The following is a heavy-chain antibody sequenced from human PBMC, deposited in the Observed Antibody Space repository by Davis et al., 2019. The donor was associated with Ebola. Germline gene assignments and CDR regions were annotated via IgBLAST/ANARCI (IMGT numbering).Heavy chain of an antibody. D-gene: IGHD2-21*01. J-gene: IGHJ3*02. CDR2: VETSDSHS. CDR1: GYTSTTNY. CDR3: ARRRIVVDAFDI. V-gene: IGHV5-10-1*04. Sequence: GSLRLSCKASGYTSTTNYITWVRHLPGKGLEWMGRVETSDSHSEYSPSFQGQVTISADKSISTAYLQWSSLKASDTAMYYCARRRIVVDAFDIWGQGTMVTVSS.